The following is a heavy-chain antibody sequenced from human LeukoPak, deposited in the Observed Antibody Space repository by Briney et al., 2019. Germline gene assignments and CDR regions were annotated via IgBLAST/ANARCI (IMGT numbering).Heavy chain of an antibody. D-gene: IGHD3-22*01. J-gene: IGHJ4*02. CDR2: INPNTGGT. CDR3: ARDYYDRFGYGAFDY. Sequence: ASVRVPCRASVYTFTAYYIHWVRQAPGQGLEWMGWINPNTGGTSYAQKSQGRVTMSRDTSISTAYMELSRLSSDDTAVYYCARDYYDRFGYGAFDYWGQGTLVTVS. CDR1: VYTFTAYY. V-gene: IGHV1-2*02.